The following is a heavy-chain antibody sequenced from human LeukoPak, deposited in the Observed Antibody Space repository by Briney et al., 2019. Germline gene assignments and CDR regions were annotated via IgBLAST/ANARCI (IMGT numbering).Heavy chain of an antibody. Sequence: GGSLRLSCTASGFTFSSQTMSWVRQAPGKGLEWVSAINGGEATTCADSVKGRFTISRDNSMNTLYLQMIGLRAEDTAVYYCAKGRTTTVNYDAFDVWGQGTMVTVSS. CDR1: GFTFSSQT. D-gene: IGHD4-17*01. CDR3: AKGRTTTVNYDAFDV. J-gene: IGHJ3*01. CDR2: INGGEAT. V-gene: IGHV3-23*01.